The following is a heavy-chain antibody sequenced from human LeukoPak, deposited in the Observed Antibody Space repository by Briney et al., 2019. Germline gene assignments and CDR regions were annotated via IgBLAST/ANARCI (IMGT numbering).Heavy chain of an antibody. CDR2: IYSGGDT. J-gene: IGHJ4*02. D-gene: IGHD1-14*01. V-gene: IGHV3-53*01. CDR3: ARDAEN. Sequence: GGSLRLSCAASGFTISSNFMSWVRQAPGKGLEWVSVIYSGGDTYYAHSVKGRFTISRDSSKNTLYLQMNSLRAEDTAVYYCARDAENWGQGTLVTVSS. CDR1: GFTISSNF.